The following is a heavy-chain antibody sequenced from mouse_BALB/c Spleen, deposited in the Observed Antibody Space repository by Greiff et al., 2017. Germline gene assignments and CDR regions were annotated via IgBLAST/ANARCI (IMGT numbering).Heavy chain of an antibody. D-gene: IGHD2-14*01. V-gene: IGHV2-2*02. CDR2: IWSGGST. CDR1: GFSLTSYG. CDR3: ARNRRYGDYYAMDC. J-gene: IGHJ4*01. Sequence: QVQLKQSGPGLVQPSQSLSITCTVSGFSLTSYGVHWVRQSPGKGLEWLGVIWSGGSTDYNAAFISRLSISKDNSKSQVFFKMNSLQANDTAIYYCARNRRYGDYYAMDCWGQGTSVTVSS.